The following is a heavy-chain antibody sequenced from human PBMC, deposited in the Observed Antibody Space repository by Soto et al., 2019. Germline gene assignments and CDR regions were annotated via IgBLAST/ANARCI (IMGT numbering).Heavy chain of an antibody. V-gene: IGHV3-30*18. Sequence: QVQLVESGGGVVQPGRSLRLSCASSGFTFSSYGMHWVRQAPGKGLEWVAVISYDGSYKYYADSVKGRFTISRDNSKNTLYLQMNNLRAEDTALYYCAKWAGGFDYWGQGTLVTVSS. J-gene: IGHJ4*02. CDR2: ISYDGSYK. CDR1: GFTFSSYG. CDR3: AKWAGGFDY.